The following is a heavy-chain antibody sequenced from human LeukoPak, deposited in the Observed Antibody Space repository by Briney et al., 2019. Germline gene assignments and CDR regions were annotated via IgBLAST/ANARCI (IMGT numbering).Heavy chain of an antibody. D-gene: IGHD6-19*01. CDR1: GFTFSSYA. CDR2: ISYDGSNK. Sequence: GGSLRLSCAASGFTFSSYAMHWVRQAPGKGLEWVAVISYDGSNKYYADSVKGRFTISRDNSKNTLYLQMSSLRAEDTAVYYCARVMSYGGWLDLPLGTRTEEYYFDYWGQGTLVTVSS. V-gene: IGHV3-30-3*01. J-gene: IGHJ4*02. CDR3: ARVMSYGGWLDLPLGTRTEEYYFDY.